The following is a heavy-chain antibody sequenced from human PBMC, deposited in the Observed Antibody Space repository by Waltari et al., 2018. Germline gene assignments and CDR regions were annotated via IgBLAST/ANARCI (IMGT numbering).Heavy chain of an antibody. CDR1: GFAFSNAW. CDR2: IKGKIDGGTT. CDR3: VRDRWGEFIQ. J-gene: IGHJ1*01. V-gene: IGHV3-15*02. Sequence: QQVQSGGTLVKPGGSLRLSCKASGFAFSNAWRSWVPPVPGKGREWLGRIKGKIDGGTTVYSAPVKGRFTISRDDSGNTLFLQMNSLKIEDTAVYYCVRDRWGEFIQWGQGTLVGVSS. D-gene: IGHD3-16*01.